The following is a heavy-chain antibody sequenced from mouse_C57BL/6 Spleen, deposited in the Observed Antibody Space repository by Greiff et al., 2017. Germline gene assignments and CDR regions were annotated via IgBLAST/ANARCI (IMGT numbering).Heavy chain of an antibody. CDR3: ARTGDYSNRDY. Sequence: QVQLKESGAELARPGASVKLSCKASGYTFTSYGISWVKQRTGQGLEWIGEIYPRSGNTYYNEKFKGKATLTADKSSSTAYMELRSLTSEDSAVYFCARTGDYSNRDYWGQGTTLTVSS. V-gene: IGHV1-81*01. CDR2: IYPRSGNT. D-gene: IGHD2-5*01. CDR1: GYTFTSYG. J-gene: IGHJ2*01.